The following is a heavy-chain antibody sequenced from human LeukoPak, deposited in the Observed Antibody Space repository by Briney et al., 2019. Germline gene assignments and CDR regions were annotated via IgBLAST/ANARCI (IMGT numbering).Heavy chain of an antibody. V-gene: IGHV3-21*01. CDR1: KFTFGAYS. CDR2: ISHSGTPT. CDR3: STATYSSGYHYFES. D-gene: IGHD5-18*01. Sequence: GGSLRLSCAASKFTFGAYSMNWVRQAPGKGLEWVSSISHSGTPTYYADSVRGRFTISRDNAKNSLYLQMNTLRAEDTAVYFCSTATYSSGYHYFESWGQGTLVTASS. J-gene: IGHJ4*02.